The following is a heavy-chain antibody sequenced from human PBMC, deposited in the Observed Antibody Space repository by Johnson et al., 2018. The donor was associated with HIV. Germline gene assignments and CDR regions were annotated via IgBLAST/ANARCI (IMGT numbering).Heavy chain of an antibody. V-gene: IGHV3-33*08. D-gene: IGHD5-12*01. Sequence: QVQLVESGGGVVQPGRSLRLSCAASGFTFSNYDIHWVRQAPGKGLEWVAVVWSDGNNRYYADSVKGRFTISRDNPKNTLYLQMNSLRAEDTAVYYCAREGGGYDGKGAFDIWGQGTMVTVAS. CDR3: AREGGGYDGKGAFDI. CDR2: VWSDGNNR. CDR1: GFTFSNYD. J-gene: IGHJ3*02.